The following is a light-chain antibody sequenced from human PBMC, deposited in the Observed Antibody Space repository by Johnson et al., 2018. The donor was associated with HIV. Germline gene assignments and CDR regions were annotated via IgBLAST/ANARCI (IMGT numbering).Light chain of an antibody. V-gene: IGLV1-51*02. CDR3: GAWDNSLSAGV. J-gene: IGLJ1*01. CDR1: SSDMGNYA. CDR2: EKN. Sequence: QSVLTQPPSVSAAPGQKVTISCSGSSSDMGNYAVSWYQQLPGTAPKLLIYEKNKRPSGIPDRFSASKSGTSATLVITGLQTGDEADYYCGAWDNSLSAGVFGSGTKVTVL.